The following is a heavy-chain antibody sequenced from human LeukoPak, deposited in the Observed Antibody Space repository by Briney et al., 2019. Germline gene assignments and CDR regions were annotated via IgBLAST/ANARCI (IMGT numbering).Heavy chain of an antibody. CDR3: ARALNHYYYYGMDV. V-gene: IGHV3-48*03. Sequence: GGSLRLSCAASGFTFSSYEMNWVRQAPGKELEWVSYISSSGSTIYYADSVKGRFTISRDNAKNSLYLQMNSLRAEDTAVYYCARALNHYYYYGMDVWGKGTTVTVSS. CDR2: ISSSGSTI. J-gene: IGHJ6*04. CDR1: GFTFSSYE.